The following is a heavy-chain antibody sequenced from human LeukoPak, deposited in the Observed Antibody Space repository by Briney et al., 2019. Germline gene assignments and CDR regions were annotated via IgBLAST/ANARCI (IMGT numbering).Heavy chain of an antibody. CDR3: ARRRPVRYYFDY. CDR2: INHSGST. J-gene: IGHJ4*02. CDR1: GGSFSGYY. Sequence: SETLSLTCAVYGGSFSGYYWSWIRQPPGKGLEWIGEINHSGSTNYNPSLKSRVTISVDTSKNQFSLKLSSVTAAGTAVYYCARRRPVRYYFDYWGQGTLVTVSS. V-gene: IGHV4-34*01.